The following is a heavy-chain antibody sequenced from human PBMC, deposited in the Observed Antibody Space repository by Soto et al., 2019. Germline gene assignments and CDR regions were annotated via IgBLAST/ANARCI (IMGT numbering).Heavy chain of an antibody. CDR3: ARDYYGSGILGYAFDI. J-gene: IGHJ3*02. CDR2: INPSGGYT. D-gene: IGHD3-10*01. Sequence: ASVKVSCKASGYTFTSYYMNWVRQAPGQGLEWLGIINPSGGYTTYAQRFLGRVTMTRDTSISTAYMELSRLRSDDTAVYYCARDYYGSGILGYAFDIWGQGTMVTVSS. V-gene: IGHV1-46*01. CDR1: GYTFTSYY.